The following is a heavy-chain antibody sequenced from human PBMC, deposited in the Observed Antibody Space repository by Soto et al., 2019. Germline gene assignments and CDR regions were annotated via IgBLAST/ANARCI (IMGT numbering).Heavy chain of an antibody. CDR2: ISGSGDST. Sequence: EVQVLESGGGFVQPGGSLRLSCAASGFTLSDYAMTWVRQGPGKWLEWVSAISGSGDSTYYTDSVKGRFTISRDNSKNTLYLEMNGLRAEDTAVYYCAKDFLPDWGQDYYY. CDR3: AKDFLPDWGQDYYY. CDR1: GFTLSDYA. V-gene: IGHV3-23*01. J-gene: IGHJ6*01. D-gene: IGHD7-27*01.